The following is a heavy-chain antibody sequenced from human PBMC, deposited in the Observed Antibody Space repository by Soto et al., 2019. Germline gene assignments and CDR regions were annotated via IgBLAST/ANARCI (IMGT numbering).Heavy chain of an antibody. D-gene: IGHD3-3*01. CDR3: ARGEYDFWSGYYAY. CDR1: GYTFTSYA. CDR2: INAGNGNS. V-gene: IGHV1-3*01. J-gene: IGHJ4*02. Sequence: QVQLVQSGAEVKKPGASVKVSCKASGYTFTSYAMHWVRQAPGQRLEWMGWINAGNGNSKYSQKFQRRVTITRDTSASTAYMELSSLRSEDTAVYYCARGEYDFWSGYYAYWGQGTLVTVSS.